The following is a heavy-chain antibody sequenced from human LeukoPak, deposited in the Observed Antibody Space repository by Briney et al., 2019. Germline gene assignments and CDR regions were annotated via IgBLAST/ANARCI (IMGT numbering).Heavy chain of an antibody. CDR2: IYSGGST. J-gene: IGHJ4*02. Sequence: GGSLRLSCAASGFTVSSNYMSWVRQAPGKGLEWVSVIYSGGSTYYADSVKGRFTISRDNSKNTLYLQMNSLRAEDTAVYYCAKDRSSGWYLYYFDYWGQGTLVTVSS. CDR3: AKDRSSGWYLYYFDY. D-gene: IGHD6-19*01. V-gene: IGHV3-66*01. CDR1: GFTVSSNY.